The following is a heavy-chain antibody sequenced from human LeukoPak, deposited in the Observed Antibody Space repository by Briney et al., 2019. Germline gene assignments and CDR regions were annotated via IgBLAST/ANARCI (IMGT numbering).Heavy chain of an antibody. CDR3: AKDGETMVRGVIITNFDY. J-gene: IGHJ4*02. CDR1: GFTFSSYA. D-gene: IGHD3-10*01. CDR2: ISGSGGRT. Sequence: SGGSLRLSCAASGFTFSSYAMSWVRQAPGMGLEWVSAISGSGGRTDYADSVKGRFTISRDNSKNTLYLQMNSLRAEDTAVYYCAKDGETMVRGVIITNFDYWGQGTLVTVSS. V-gene: IGHV3-23*01.